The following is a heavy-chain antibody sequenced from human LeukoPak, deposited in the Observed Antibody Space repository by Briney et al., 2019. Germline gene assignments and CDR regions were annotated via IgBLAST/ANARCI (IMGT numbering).Heavy chain of an antibody. CDR1: GFTFSSYG. J-gene: IGHJ4*02. V-gene: IGHV3-30*02. CDR3: AKSSGSYYNVFGY. CDR2: IRYDGSNK. Sequence: GGSLRLSCVTSGFTFSSYGMHWVRQAPGKGLEWVAFIRYDGSNKYYADSVKGRFTISRDNSKNTLYLQMNSLRAEDTAVYYCAKSSGSYYNVFGYWGQGTLVTVSS. D-gene: IGHD3-10*01.